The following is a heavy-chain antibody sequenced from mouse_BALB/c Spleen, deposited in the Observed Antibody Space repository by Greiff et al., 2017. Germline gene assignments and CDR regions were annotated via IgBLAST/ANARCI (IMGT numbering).Heavy chain of an antibody. CDR1: GYTFTSYW. Sequence: VQLHQSGAELAKPGASVKMSCKASGYTFTSYWMHWVKQRPGQGLEWIGYINPSTGYTEYNQKFKDKATLTADKSSSTAYMQLSSLTSEDSAVYYCATGTGDYWGQGTTLTVSS. J-gene: IGHJ2*01. D-gene: IGHD4-1*01. CDR3: ATGTGDY. V-gene: IGHV1-7*01. CDR2: INPSTGYT.